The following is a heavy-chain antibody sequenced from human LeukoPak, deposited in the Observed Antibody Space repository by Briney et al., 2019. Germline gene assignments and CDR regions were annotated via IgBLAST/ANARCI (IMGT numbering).Heavy chain of an antibody. V-gene: IGHV3-48*01. J-gene: IGHJ5*02. CDR2: ISTSGSNM. Sequence: GGSLRLSCAASGFTFSNYNMNWVRQAPGKGLEGVSYISTSGSNMYHADSVKGRFTISRDNSKNLLYLQMDSLWADDTSVYYCARSLVAVTESWGEGSPGTAS. CDR1: GFTFSNYN. CDR3: ARSLVAVTES. D-gene: IGHD3-9*01.